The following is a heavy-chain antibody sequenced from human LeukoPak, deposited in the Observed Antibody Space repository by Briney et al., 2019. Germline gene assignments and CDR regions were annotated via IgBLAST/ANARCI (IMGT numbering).Heavy chain of an antibody. CDR3: ARVGLYCSSTSCYPLDY. J-gene: IGHJ4*02. V-gene: IGHV1-18*01. CDR1: GYTFTSYG. D-gene: IGHD2-2*01. Sequence: ASVKVSCKASGYTFTSYGISWVRQAPGQGLEWMGWISAYNGNTNYAQKLQGRVTMTTDTSTSTAYMELRSLRSDDTAVYYCARVGLYCSSTSCYPLDYWGQGTLVTVSS. CDR2: ISAYNGNT.